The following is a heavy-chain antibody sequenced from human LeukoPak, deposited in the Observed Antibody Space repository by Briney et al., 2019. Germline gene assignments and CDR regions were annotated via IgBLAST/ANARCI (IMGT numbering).Heavy chain of an antibody. J-gene: IGHJ5*02. V-gene: IGHV1-69*04. D-gene: IGHD6-13*01. Sequence: SVKVSCKASGGTFSSYAISWVRQAPGQGLEWMGRIIPILGIANYAQKFQGRVTITADKSTSTAYMELSSLRSEDTAVYYCARGGWRSSWFDPWGQGTLVTVSS. CDR3: ARGGWRSSWFDP. CDR2: IIPILGIA. CDR1: GGTFSSYA.